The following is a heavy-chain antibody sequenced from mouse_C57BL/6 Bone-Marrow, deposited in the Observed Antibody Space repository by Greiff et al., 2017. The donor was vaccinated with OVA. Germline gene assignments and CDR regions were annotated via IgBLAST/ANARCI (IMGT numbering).Heavy chain of an antibody. Sequence: QVQLKESGPGLVAPSHAHAISWVRQPPGKGLEWLGVIWTGGGTNYNSALKSRLSISKDNSKSQVFLKMNSLQTDDTARYYCARVYDGYYGPAWFAYWGQGTLVTVSA. CDR3: ARVYDGYYGPAWFAY. CDR2: IWTGGGT. J-gene: IGHJ3*01. V-gene: IGHV2-9-1*01. CDR1: A. D-gene: IGHD2-3*01.